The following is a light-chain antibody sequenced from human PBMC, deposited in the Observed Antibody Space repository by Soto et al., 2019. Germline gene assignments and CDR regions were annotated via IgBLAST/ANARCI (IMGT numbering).Light chain of an antibody. Sequence: ETVLTQSPATLSLSPGERATLSCRASQSVADNYLAWYQQKPGQAPRLLIYSASRRATGIPDTFTGSGSGTDFTLTITRLEPEDFALYYCQQYGHSPRTFGQGTKVDI. J-gene: IGKJ1*01. V-gene: IGKV3-20*01. CDR2: SAS. CDR1: QSVADNY. CDR3: QQYGHSPRT.